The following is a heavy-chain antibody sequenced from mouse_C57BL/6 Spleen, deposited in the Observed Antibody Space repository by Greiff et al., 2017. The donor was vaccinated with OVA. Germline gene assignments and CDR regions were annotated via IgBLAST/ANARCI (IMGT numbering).Heavy chain of an antibody. Sequence: QVQLQQSGAELVRPGASVTLSCKASGYTFTDYEMHWVKQTPVHGLEWIGAIDPETGGTAYTQKFKGKAILTADKSSSTAYMELRSLTSEDSAVYYCTRSGGTRAMDYWGQGTSVTVSS. V-gene: IGHV1-15*01. CDR2: IDPETGGT. CDR1: GYTFTDYE. D-gene: IGHD2-14*01. CDR3: TRSGGTRAMDY. J-gene: IGHJ4*01.